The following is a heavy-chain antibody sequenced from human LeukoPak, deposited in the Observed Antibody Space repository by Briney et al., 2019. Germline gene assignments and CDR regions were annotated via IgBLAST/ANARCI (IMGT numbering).Heavy chain of an antibody. CDR1: GFTFSSYG. CDR3: AKSGGVRFDP. J-gene: IGHJ5*02. V-gene: IGHV3-23*01. D-gene: IGHD3-16*01. CDR2: ISGSGGST. Sequence: GGSLRLSCAASGFTFSSYGMSWVRQAPGKGLEWVSAISGSGGSTYYAGSVKGRFTISRDNSKNTLYLQMNSLRGEDTAVYYCAKSGGVRFDPWGQGTLVTVSS.